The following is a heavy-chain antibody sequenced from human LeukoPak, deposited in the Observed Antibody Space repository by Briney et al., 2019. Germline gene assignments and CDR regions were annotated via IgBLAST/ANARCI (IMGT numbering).Heavy chain of an antibody. CDR3: ARRSGYNYYYMDV. J-gene: IGHJ6*03. D-gene: IGHD3-10*01. V-gene: IGHV1-18*01. CDR1: GYTFNNYG. Sequence: ASVKVSCKASGYTFNNYGISWVRQAPGQGLEWMGWISTYTGNTNYAQKLQGRVTMTTDTSTSTAYMERRSLRSDDTAVYYCARRSGYNYYYMDVWGKGTTVTVSS. CDR2: ISTYTGNT.